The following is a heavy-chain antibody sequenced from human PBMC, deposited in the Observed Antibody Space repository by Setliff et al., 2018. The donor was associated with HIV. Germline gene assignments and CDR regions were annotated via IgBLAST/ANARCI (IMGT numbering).Heavy chain of an antibody. D-gene: IGHD3-9*01. CDR1: GYTFNSYT. Sequence: PAASVKVSCKASGYTFNSYTISWLRQAPGQGLEWMGWISPYNGNTDYAQEMQGRLTMTTDTSTSTAYMDLESLTSDDTAVYYCARAPPPLRYFDWEPLDAFDIWGQGTMVTVSS. V-gene: IGHV1-18*04. J-gene: IGHJ3*02. CDR2: ISPYNGNT. CDR3: ARAPPPLRYFDWEPLDAFDI.